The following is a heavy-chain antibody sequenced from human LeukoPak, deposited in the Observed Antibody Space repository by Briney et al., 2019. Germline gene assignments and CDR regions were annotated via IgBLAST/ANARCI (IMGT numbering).Heavy chain of an antibody. CDR2: IYISGNT. CDR1: GGSISIYY. Sequence: SETLSLTSTVSGGSISIYYWSWIRQPAGKGLEWIGHIYISGNTNYNPSRTSPVTMSVDASKNQSSLKLSAVTAADTAVYYCARVNRLNDSGGSGYHQIYYYMDVWGKGTTVTISS. V-gene: IGHV4-4*07. D-gene: IGHD6-19*01. CDR3: ARVNRLNDSGGSGYHQIYYYMDV. J-gene: IGHJ6*03.